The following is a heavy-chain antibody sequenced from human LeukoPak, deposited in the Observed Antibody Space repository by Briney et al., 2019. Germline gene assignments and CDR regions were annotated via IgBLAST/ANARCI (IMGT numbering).Heavy chain of an antibody. V-gene: IGHV3-74*01. CDR2: IKTDGSRT. J-gene: IGHJ4*02. Sequence: GGSLRLSCVASGFTFSNYWMHWVRQAPGKGLVWVSRIKTDGSRTNYADSVKGRFTISRDNSKNTLYLQMNSLRAADTAVYYCAKDPTHYRVWDDYDSTVLSYWGQGTLVTVSS. D-gene: IGHD3-22*01. CDR3: AKDPTHYRVWDDYDSTVLSY. CDR1: GFTFSNYW.